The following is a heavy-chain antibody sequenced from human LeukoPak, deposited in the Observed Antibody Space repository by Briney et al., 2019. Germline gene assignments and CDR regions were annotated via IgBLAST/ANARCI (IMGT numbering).Heavy chain of an antibody. CDR2: ISGSGGST. D-gene: IGHD6-13*01. V-gene: IGHV3-23*01. Sequence: GSLRLSCAASGFTFSSYAMSWVRQAPGKGLEWISAISGSGGSTYYADSVKGRFTISRDNSKNTLYLQMNSLRAEDTAVYYCAKEQGQQLVLNPFDYWGQGTLVTVSS. CDR3: AKEQGQQLVLNPFDY. CDR1: GFTFSSYA. J-gene: IGHJ4*02.